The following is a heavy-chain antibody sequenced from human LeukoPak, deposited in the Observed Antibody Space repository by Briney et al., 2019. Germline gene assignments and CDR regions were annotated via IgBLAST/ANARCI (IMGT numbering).Heavy chain of an antibody. V-gene: IGHV3-30*18. CDR3: AKDQSRLGCSYGSGPGDY. CDR2: ISYDGSNK. D-gene: IGHD5-18*01. Sequence: PGGSLRLSCAASGFTFSSYGMHWVRQAPGKGLEWVAVISYDGSNKYYADSVKGRFTISRDNSKNTLYLQMNSLRAEDTAVYYCAKDQSRLGCSYGSGPGDYWGQGTLVTVSS. CDR1: GFTFSSYG. J-gene: IGHJ4*02.